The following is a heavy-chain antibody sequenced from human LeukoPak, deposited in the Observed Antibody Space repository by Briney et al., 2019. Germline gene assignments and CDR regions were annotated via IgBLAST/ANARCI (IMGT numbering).Heavy chain of an antibody. J-gene: IGHJ6*03. CDR1: GFTFSSYS. V-gene: IGHV3-21*01. CDR2: ISSSSSYI. Sequence: GGSLRLSCAASGFTFSSYSMNWVRQAPGKGLEWVSSISSSSSYIYYADSVKGRFTISRDNAKNSLYLQMNHLTAEDTAVYYCGRGPGEVVGAGSINLFYHYMGGWGKGATVPVS. CDR3: GRGPGEVVGAGSINLFYHYMGG. D-gene: IGHD2-21*01.